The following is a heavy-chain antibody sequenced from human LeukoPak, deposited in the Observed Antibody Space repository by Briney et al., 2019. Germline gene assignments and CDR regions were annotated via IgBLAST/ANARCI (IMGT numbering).Heavy chain of an antibody. V-gene: IGHV5-51*01. D-gene: IGHD3-22*01. Sequence: GESLKISCKGSGYSFTCYWIGWVRQMPGKGLEWMGIIYPGDSYIRFSPSLQGQVTISADKSISTAYLQWSSLKASDTAMYYCARTYYSDSSGYALDYWGQGTLVTVSS. CDR1: GYSFTCYW. J-gene: IGHJ4*02. CDR2: IYPGDSYI. CDR3: ARTYYSDSSGYALDY.